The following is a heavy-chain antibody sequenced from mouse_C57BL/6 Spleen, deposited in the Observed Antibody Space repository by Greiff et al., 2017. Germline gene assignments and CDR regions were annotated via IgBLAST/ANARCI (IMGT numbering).Heavy chain of an antibody. CDR2: IYPSDSET. J-gene: IGHJ3*01. CDR3: ASFPGTPFAY. V-gene: IGHV1-61*01. D-gene: IGHD4-1*01. CDR1: GYTFTSYW. Sequence: QVQLQQPGAELVRPGSSVKLSCKASGYTFTSYWMDWVKQRPGQGLEWIGNIYPSDSETHYNQKFKDKATLTVDKSSSTAYMQLSSLTSADSAVYYCASFPGTPFAYWGQGTLVTVSA.